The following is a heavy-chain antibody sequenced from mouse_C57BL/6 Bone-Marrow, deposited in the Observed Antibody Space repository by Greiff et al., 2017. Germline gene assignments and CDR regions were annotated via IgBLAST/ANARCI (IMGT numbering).Heavy chain of an antibody. D-gene: IGHD1-1*01. CDR3: TSTVPLDY. CDR1: GYTFTSYW. Sequence: VHVKQSGTVLARPGASVKMSCKTSGYTFTSYWMHWVKQRPGQGLEWIGAIYPGNSDTSYNQKFKGKAKLTAVTSASTAYMELSNLTNEDSAVYYCTSTVPLDYWGQGTTLTVSS. V-gene: IGHV1-5*01. J-gene: IGHJ2*01. CDR2: IYPGNSDT.